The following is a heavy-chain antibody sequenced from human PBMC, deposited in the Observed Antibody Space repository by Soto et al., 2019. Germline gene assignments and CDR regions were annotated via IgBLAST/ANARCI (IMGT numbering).Heavy chain of an antibody. CDR2: IIPIFGRA. J-gene: IGHJ6*02. D-gene: IGHD6-6*01. CDR3: AGDPVPGYSSSCDYYYGMDV. Sequence: GYSVKFPCKASGGTFSSDAISWVRQAPVQGRGWRGGIIPIFGRANYVQKFQGRVTITADESTRTAYMELSSLRSEDTAVYYCAGDPVPGYSSSCDYYYGMDVWGQGTTDTDSS. CDR1: GGTFSSDA. V-gene: IGHV1-69*13.